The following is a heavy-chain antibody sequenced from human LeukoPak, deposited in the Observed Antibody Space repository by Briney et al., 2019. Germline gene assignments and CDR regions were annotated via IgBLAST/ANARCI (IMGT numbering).Heavy chain of an antibody. CDR1: GFTFSGYG. V-gene: IGHV3-30*02. D-gene: IGHD5-18*01. J-gene: IGHJ4*02. Sequence: PGGSLRLSCAASGFTFSGYGMHWVRQAPGKGLEWVAFIRYDGSNKYYADSVKGRFTISRDNSKNTLYLQMNSLRAEDTAVYYCAKDIQLWFFALNFDYWGQGTLVTVSS. CDR2: IRYDGSNK. CDR3: AKDIQLWFFALNFDY.